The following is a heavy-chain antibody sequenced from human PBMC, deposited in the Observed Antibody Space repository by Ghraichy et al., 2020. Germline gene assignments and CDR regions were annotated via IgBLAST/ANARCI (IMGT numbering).Heavy chain of an antibody. D-gene: IGHD2-2*01. Sequence: GGSLRLSCVASGFIFRSYGMHWVRQAPGKGLEWVAIIWYDGSKEYYADSVKGRFTISRDNSKDTLYLQMTSLRAEDTAVYYCAREGEQQLCTPLGPWGQGTLVTVSS. J-gene: IGHJ5*02. CDR3: AREGEQQLCTPLGP. CDR2: IWYDGSKE. CDR1: GFIFRSYG. V-gene: IGHV3-33*01.